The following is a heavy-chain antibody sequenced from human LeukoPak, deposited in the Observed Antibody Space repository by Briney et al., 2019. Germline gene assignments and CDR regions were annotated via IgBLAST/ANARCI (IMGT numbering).Heavy chain of an antibody. CDR2: IFHSGST. D-gene: IGHD3-10*01. CDR1: GYSISSGYF. V-gene: IGHV4-38-2*02. Sequence: SETLSLTCTVSGYSISSGYFWGWIRQPPGKGLEWIGSIFHSGSTYYNPSLKSRVTISVDTSKNQFSLKLTSVTAADTAVYYCARDRPSWSGDKSIHYWGQGTLVTVSS. CDR3: ARDRPSWSGDKSIHY. J-gene: IGHJ4*02.